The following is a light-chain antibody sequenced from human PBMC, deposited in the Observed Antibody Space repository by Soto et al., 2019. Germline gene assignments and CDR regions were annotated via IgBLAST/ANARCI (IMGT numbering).Light chain of an antibody. CDR1: QDIGSW. CDR2: GAS. V-gene: IGKV1D-12*01. J-gene: IGKJ5*01. Sequence: DIQMTQSPSSVSASVGDRVTITCRASQDIGSWLAWYQKKPGKAPNLLIYGASSLQSGVPSRLRGSRSGTDFTLTISSLQHEDFATYYSQQANSFPITFGQGTRLEIK. CDR3: QQANSFPIT.